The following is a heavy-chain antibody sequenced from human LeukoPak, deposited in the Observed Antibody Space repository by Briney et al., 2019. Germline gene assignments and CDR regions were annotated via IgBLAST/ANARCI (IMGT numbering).Heavy chain of an antibody. V-gene: IGHV1-46*01. CDR3: ASGGYNWNDYVGY. CDR1: GYPFTTYY. J-gene: IGHJ4*02. Sequence: ASVKVSCKASGYPFTTYYIHWVRQAPGQGLEWMGEINPSGGVTSHAPKFQGRISMTRNTSTSTVYMELSSLRSEDTAVYYCASGGYNWNDYVGYWGQGTLVTVSS. CDR2: INPSGGVT. D-gene: IGHD1-20*01.